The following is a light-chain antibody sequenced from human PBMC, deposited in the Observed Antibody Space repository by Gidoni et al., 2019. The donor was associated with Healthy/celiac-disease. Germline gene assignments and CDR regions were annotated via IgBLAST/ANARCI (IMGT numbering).Light chain of an antibody. V-gene: IGKV1-39*01. CDR1: QSISSY. CDR2: AAS. CDR3: QQSYSTPLT. Sequence: DIQMTQSPSSLSASVGDRVTITCRASQSISSYLNWYQQKPGKAPKLLIYAASSLQCGVPSMFSGSGSGTDFTLTISSLQPEDFATYYCQQSYSTPLTFGGGTKVEIK. J-gene: IGKJ4*01.